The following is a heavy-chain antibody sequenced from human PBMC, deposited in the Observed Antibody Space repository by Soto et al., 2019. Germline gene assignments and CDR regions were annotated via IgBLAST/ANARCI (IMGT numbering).Heavy chain of an antibody. J-gene: IGHJ4*02. D-gene: IGHD1-26*01. CDR3: ARVDRYSGSYGY. CDR1: GYTFTSYY. Sequence: QVQLVQSGAEVKKPGASVKVSCKASGYTFTSYYMHWVRQAPGQGLEWMGIINPSGGSTSYAQKFQRRXXMXRXXSTSTVYMELSSLRSEDTAVYYCARVDRYSGSYGYWGQGTLVTVSS. V-gene: IGHV1-46*01. CDR2: INPSGGST.